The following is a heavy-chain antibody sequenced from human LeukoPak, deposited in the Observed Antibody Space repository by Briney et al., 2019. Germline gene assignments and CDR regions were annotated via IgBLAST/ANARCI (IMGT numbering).Heavy chain of an antibody. CDR2: VSTTSSYI. CDR1: GFTFSSYS. CDR3: VRGPSDSSLPGY. J-gene: IGHJ4*02. Sequence: PGGSLRLSCAASGFTFSSYSMNWVRQAPGKGLEWVSCVSTTSSYIYYADSVKGRFTISRDNAKNSLYLQMNSLRVEDTAVYYCVRGPSDSSLPGYWGQGTLVTVSS. V-gene: IGHV3-21*04. D-gene: IGHD3-22*01.